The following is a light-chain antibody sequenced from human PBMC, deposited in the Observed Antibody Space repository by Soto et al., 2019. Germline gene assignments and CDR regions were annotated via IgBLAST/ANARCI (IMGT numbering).Light chain of an antibody. CDR3: QQYNSYPWT. CDR1: QGINSD. J-gene: IGKJ1*01. CDR2: AAF. Sequence: AIQLTQSPSSLSASVGDRVDITCRASQGINSDLAWYQQKPGKAPKLLIFAAFSLENGVPSRFSGSGSGAEFTLAISSLQPDDFATYYCQQYNSYPWTFGQGTKVDIK. V-gene: IGKV1-13*02.